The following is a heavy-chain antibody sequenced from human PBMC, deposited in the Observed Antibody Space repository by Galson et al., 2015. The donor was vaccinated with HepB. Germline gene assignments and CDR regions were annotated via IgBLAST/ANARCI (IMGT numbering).Heavy chain of an antibody. V-gene: IGHV1-18*04. CDR3: ARVVVVPAAIWGTYYYYGMDV. CDR2: ISAYNGNT. D-gene: IGHD2-2*02. J-gene: IGHJ6*02. Sequence: SVKVSCKAPGYTFTSYGISWVRQAPGQGLEWMGWISAYNGNTNYAQKLQGRVTMTTDTSTSTAYMELRSLRSDDTAVYYCARVVVVPAAIWGTYYYYGMDVWGQGTTVTVSS. CDR1: GYTFTSYG.